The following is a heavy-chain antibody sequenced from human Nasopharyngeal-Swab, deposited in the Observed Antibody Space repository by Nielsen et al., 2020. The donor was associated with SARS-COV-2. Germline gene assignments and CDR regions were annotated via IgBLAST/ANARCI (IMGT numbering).Heavy chain of an antibody. CDR2: IYHSGST. J-gene: IGHJ4*02. D-gene: IGHD2-2*01. CDR3: ARDIVVVPAALSQYYFDY. V-gene: IGHV4-38-2*02. Sequence: RQSAGKALEWLGSIYHSGSTYYNPSLKSRVTISVDTSKNQFSLKLSSVTAADTAVYYCARDIVVVPAALSQYYFDYWGQGTLVTVSS.